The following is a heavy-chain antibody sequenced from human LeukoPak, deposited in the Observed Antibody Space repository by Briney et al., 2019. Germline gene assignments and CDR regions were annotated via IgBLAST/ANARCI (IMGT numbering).Heavy chain of an antibody. D-gene: IGHD4-17*01. Sequence: SETLSLTCSVSGGSISSSSYYWVWIRQPPGKGLEWIGNVYYRGNTYYNPSLKSRVTISVDTSKNQFSLKLSSVNAADTAVYYCARGRSTTVTGQKILYYMDVWGKGTTVTVSS. J-gene: IGHJ6*03. CDR1: GGSISSSSYY. CDR3: ARGRSTTVTGQKILYYMDV. CDR2: VYYRGNT. V-gene: IGHV4-39*07.